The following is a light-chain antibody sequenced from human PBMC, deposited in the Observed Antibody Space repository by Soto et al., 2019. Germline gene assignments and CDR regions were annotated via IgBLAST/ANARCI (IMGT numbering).Light chain of an antibody. CDR1: QRIGSY. J-gene: IGKJ3*01. CDR3: QQRSNSPFT. CDR2: DAF. Sequence: EIVLTQAPATLSLYPGERATLSCRASQRIGSYLVWYQQKPGQAPRLLIYDAFNRAPGIPTRFGGGGSGTDFTLSISSREAEDFAVYYCQQRSNSPFTFGPGTKVDIK. V-gene: IGKV3-11*01.